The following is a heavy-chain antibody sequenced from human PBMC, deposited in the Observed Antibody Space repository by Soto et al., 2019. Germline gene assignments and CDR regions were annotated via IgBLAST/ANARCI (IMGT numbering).Heavy chain of an antibody. CDR2: IIPIFGTA. Sequence: QVQLVQSGAEVQKPGSSVKVSCKASGGTFSSYAISWVRQAPGQGLEWMGGIIPIFGTANYAQKFQGRVTITADKSTSRAYMELSSLRYEDTAVYYCARKVEYSSSGVWFDPWGQGTLVTVSS. CDR1: GGTFSSYA. V-gene: IGHV1-69*06. J-gene: IGHJ5*02. CDR3: ARKVEYSSSGVWFDP. D-gene: IGHD6-6*01.